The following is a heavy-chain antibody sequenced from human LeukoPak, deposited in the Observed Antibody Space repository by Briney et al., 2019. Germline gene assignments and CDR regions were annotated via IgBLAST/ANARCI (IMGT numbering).Heavy chain of an antibody. Sequence: ASVKVSCKASGYTFTSYGISWVRQAPGQGLEWMGWISAYNGNTNYAQKLQGRVTMTTDTSTSTAYMELRSLRSDDTAVYYCARERLEMATINRRRERRLPDYWGQGTLVTVSS. CDR1: GYTFTSYG. D-gene: IGHD5-24*01. J-gene: IGHJ4*02. CDR3: ARERLEMATINRRRERRLPDY. V-gene: IGHV1-18*01. CDR2: ISAYNGNT.